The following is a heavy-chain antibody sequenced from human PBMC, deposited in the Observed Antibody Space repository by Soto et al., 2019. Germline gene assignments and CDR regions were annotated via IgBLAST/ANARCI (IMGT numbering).Heavy chain of an antibody. Sequence: QVQLVQSGAEVKKPGSSVKVSCKASGGTFSSYAISWVRQAPGQGLEWMGGIIPIFGTANYAQKFQGRVTITADKSTITAYVELSSLRSEDTAVYYCARCPYSSSSSLGWFDPWGQGTLVTVSS. CDR1: GGTFSSYA. V-gene: IGHV1-69*06. CDR3: ARCPYSSSSSLGWFDP. J-gene: IGHJ5*02. CDR2: IIPIFGTA. D-gene: IGHD6-6*01.